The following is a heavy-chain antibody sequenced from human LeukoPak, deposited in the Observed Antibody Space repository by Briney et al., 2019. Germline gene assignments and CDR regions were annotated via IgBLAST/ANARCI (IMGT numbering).Heavy chain of an antibody. CDR1: GFTFSSYG. V-gene: IGHV3-30*03. J-gene: IGHJ4*02. Sequence: PGRSLRLSCAASGFTFSSYGMHWVRQAPGKGLEWVAVISYDGSNKYYADSVKGRFTISRDNAKKSLYLQMNSLRAEDSAVYYWARERGNSSSWSGGLKYWAKGPRVTVSS. CDR3: ARERGNSSSWSGGLKY. CDR2: ISYDGSNK. D-gene: IGHD6-13*01.